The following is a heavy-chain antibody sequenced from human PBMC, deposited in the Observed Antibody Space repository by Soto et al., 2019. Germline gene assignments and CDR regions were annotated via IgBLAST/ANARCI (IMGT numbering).Heavy chain of an antibody. CDR2: ISYDGSNK. D-gene: IGHD6-13*01. V-gene: IGHV3-30-3*01. CDR3: ARDGYRQQLVPFDY. J-gene: IGHJ4*02. Sequence: GSLRLSCAASGFTFSSYAMHWVRQAPGKGLEWVAVISYDGSNKYYADSVKGRFTISRDNSKNTLYLQMNSLRAEDTAVYYCARDGYRQQLVPFDYWGQGT. CDR1: GFTFSSYA.